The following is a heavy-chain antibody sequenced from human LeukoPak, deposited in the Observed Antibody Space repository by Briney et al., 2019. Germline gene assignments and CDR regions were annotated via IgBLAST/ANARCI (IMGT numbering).Heavy chain of an antibody. D-gene: IGHD6-6*01. V-gene: IGHV3-9*01. Sequence: PGGSLRLSCAASGFTFDDYAMHWVRQAPGKGLEWVSGISWNSGSIGYADSVKGRFTISRDNAKNSLYLQMNSLRAEDTALYYCAKALTPLYSSSVGFFDYWGQGTLVTVSS. CDR1: GFTFDDYA. CDR3: AKALTPLYSSSVGFFDY. CDR2: ISWNSGSI. J-gene: IGHJ4*02.